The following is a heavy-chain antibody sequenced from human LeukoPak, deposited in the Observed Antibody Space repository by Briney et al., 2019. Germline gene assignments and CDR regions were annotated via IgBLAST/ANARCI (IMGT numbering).Heavy chain of an antibody. CDR3: ASLGPPNFDY. J-gene: IGHJ4*02. V-gene: IGHV1-46*01. CDR2: INPSGGST. Sequence: AASVKVSCEASGYTFTNFYMHWVRQAPGQGLEWMGIINPSGGSTSYAQKFQGRVTMTRDTSTSTVYMELSSLRSEDTAVYYCASLGPPNFDYWGQGTLVTVSS. CDR1: GYTFTNFY.